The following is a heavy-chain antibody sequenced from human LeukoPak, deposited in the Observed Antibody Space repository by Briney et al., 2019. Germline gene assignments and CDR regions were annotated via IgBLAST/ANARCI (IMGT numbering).Heavy chain of an antibody. J-gene: IGHJ4*02. Sequence: SSVKVSCKASGGTFSSYAISWVRHAPVQGIEWMGGIIPIFGTANYAQKFQGRVTVTTDESTSTAYMELSSLRSEDTAVYYCARTFAGKYCGGDCYITLDYWGQGTLVTVSS. V-gene: IGHV1-69*05. CDR3: ARTFAGKYCGGDCYITLDY. D-gene: IGHD2-21*02. CDR1: GGTFSSYA. CDR2: IIPIFGTA.